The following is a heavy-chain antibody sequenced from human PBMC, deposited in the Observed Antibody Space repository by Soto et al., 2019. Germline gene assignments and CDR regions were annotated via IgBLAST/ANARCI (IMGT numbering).Heavy chain of an antibody. J-gene: IGHJ6*03. D-gene: IGHD2-15*01. V-gene: IGHV1-18*01. CDR3: ARGYCSGGSCPPVMDYYYYMDV. CDR1: GYTFTSYG. CDR2: ISAYNGNT. Sequence: ASVKVSCKASGYTFTSYGISWVRQAPGQGLEWMGWISAYNGNTNYARKLQGRVTMTTDTSTSTAYMELRSLRSDDTAVYYCARGYCSGGSCPPVMDYYYYMDVWGKGTTVTVSS.